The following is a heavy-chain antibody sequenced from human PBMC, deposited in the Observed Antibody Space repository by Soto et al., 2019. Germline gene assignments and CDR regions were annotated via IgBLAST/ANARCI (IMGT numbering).Heavy chain of an antibody. CDR2: IIPIPGTA. Sequence: QVQLVQSGAEVKKPGSSVKVSCKASGGTFGSYAISWVRQAPGQGLEWMGGIIPIPGTANYAQTLQGRVTKAAEECTSTAYMELSSRRSEDTAVYYCARSQGSSTSLEIYYYYYYGLDVWGQGTTVTVSS. D-gene: IGHD2-2*01. J-gene: IGHJ6*02. CDR1: GGTFGSYA. V-gene: IGHV1-69*01. CDR3: ARSQGSSTSLEIYYYYYYGLDV.